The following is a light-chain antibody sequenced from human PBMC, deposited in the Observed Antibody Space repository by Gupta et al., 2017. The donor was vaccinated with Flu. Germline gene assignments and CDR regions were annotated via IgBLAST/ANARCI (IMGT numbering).Light chain of an antibody. CDR2: DDS. J-gene: IGLJ3*02. Sequence: SSVLTQPPSVSVAPGQTPRITCGGNNIGSKSVHWYQQKPGQAPVLVVYDDSDRPSGIPERFSGSNSGNTATLTISRVEAGDEADFYCQVWDSSIDHRVFGGGTKLTVL. CDR1: NIGSKS. CDR3: QVWDSSIDHRV. V-gene: IGLV3-21*02.